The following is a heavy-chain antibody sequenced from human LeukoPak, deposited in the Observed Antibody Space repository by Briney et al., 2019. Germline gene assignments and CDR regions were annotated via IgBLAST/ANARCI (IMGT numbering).Heavy chain of an antibody. Sequence: SETLSLTCSVSGGSISSRYYWGWIRQSPGKGLEWIGGLYYTGSTYYNPSLKSRITISVDTSKNQFSLKLTSVTAADTAVYYCAGVYSLYDNWGQGILVIVSS. V-gene: IGHV4-39*01. CDR3: AGVYSLYDN. D-gene: IGHD6-13*01. J-gene: IGHJ4*02. CDR2: LYYTGST. CDR1: GGSISSRYY.